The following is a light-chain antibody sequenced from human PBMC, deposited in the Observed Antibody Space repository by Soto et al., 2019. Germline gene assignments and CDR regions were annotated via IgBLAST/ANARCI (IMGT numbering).Light chain of an antibody. CDR1: QSISSW. CDR2: KTS. CDR3: QQYKSFSLT. V-gene: IGKV1-5*03. Sequence: DIQMTQSPSTLSASVGDRVTITCRASQSISSWLAWYQQKPGKAPKLLIYKTSNLESGVPSRFSGSGSGTEFSLTISSLQPDDFATYYCQQYKSFSLTFGGGTNVDNK. J-gene: IGKJ4*01.